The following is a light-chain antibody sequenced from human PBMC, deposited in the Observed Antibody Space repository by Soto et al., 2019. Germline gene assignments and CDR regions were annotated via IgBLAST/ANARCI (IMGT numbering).Light chain of an antibody. V-gene: IGLV3-21*02. CDR1: NIGRKS. CDR2: EDG. Sequence: SYELTQPPSLSVAPGQTAKITCGGNNIGRKSVHWYQQKPGQAPVLVVYEDGARPSGIPERFSGSNSGNTATLTISRVEDGDEADYFCQVWDGDSGRHVVVGGGTKLTVL. CDR3: QVWDGDSGRHVV. J-gene: IGLJ2*01.